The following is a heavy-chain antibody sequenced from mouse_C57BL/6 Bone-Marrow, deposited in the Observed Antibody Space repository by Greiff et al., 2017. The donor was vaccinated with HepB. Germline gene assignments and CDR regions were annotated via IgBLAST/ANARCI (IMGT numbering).Heavy chain of an antibody. Sequence: VKLQESGAELVKPGASVKISCKASGYAFSSYWMNWVKQRPGKGLEWIGQIYPGDGDTNYNGKFKGKATLTADKSSSTAYMQLSSLTSEDSAVYFCARGGKYYYGSSWFAYWGQGTLVTVSA. V-gene: IGHV1-80*01. D-gene: IGHD1-1*01. CDR2: IYPGDGDT. CDR3: ARGGKYYYGSSWFAY. J-gene: IGHJ3*01. CDR1: GYAFSSYW.